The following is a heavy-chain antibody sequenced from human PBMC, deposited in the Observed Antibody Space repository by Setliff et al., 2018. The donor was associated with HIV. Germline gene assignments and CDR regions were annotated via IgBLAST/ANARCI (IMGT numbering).Heavy chain of an antibody. CDR3: ARDSRDIVVVIAPEPEPYYYYGMDV. V-gene: IGHV1-69*13. D-gene: IGHD2-15*01. CDR2: IIPIFGTP. J-gene: IGHJ6*02. CDR1: GDTFNSHA. Sequence: GASVKVSCKASGDTFNSHAISWVRQAPGQGLEWMGGIIPIFGTPNYAQKFKGRLTITADVSTSTVYMELSSLRSEDTAVYYCARDSRDIVVVIAPEPEPYYYYGMDVWGEGTTVTV.